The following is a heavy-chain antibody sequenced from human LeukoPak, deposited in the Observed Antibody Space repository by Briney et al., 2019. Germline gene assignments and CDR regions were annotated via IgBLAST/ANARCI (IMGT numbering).Heavy chain of an antibody. J-gene: IGHJ4*02. V-gene: IGHV4-59*08. CDR1: GGLISSYY. Sequence: SETLSLNCTVSGGLISSYYWSWIRQPPGKGLEWIGYISYSGGTNYNRSLKSRVTISVDMSKNQLSLRLSSVTAADTAVYYCARQDRGTGIAAGLDYWGQGTLVTVSS. CDR2: ISYSGGT. D-gene: IGHD6-13*01. CDR3: ARQDRGTGIAAGLDY.